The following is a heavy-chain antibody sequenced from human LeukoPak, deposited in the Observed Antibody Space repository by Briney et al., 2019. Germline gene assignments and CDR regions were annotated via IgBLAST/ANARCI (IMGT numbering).Heavy chain of an antibody. V-gene: IGHV3-7*01. J-gene: IGHJ1*01. Sequence: GGSLRLSCAASGFTFSSYWMSWVRQAPGKGLEWVANIKQDGSEKYYVDSVKGRFTISRDNAKNSLYLQMNSLRAEDTAVYYCARVEEGDFWSSYPLRYFQHWGQGTLVTVSS. CDR1: GFTFSSYW. CDR3: ARVEEGDFWSSYPLRYFQH. CDR2: IKQDGSEK. D-gene: IGHD3-3*01.